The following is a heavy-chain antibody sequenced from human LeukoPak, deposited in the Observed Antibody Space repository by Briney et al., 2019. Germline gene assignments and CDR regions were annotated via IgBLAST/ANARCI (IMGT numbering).Heavy chain of an antibody. J-gene: IGHJ4*02. Sequence: ASVKVSCKVSGYTLTELSMHWVRQAPGKGLEWMGGFDPEDGETIYAQKFQGRVTTTEDTSTDTAYMELISLRSEDTAVYYCATRPPGYSGSYYFDYWGQGTLVTVSS. CDR2: FDPEDGET. D-gene: IGHD1-26*01. V-gene: IGHV1-24*01. CDR1: GYTLTELS. CDR3: ATRPPGYSGSYYFDY.